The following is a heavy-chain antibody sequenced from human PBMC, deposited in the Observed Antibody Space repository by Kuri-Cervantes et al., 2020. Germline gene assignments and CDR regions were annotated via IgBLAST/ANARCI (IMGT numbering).Heavy chain of an antibody. J-gene: IGHJ4*02. Sequence: GESLKISCAASGLTFSGYAMNWVRQAPGKGLEWVSDISDKAYYADSVKGRFIISRDNSKNTVFLEMNSLKVEDTAVYYCAKMDGYPELHFDSWGQGTLVTVSS. CDR1: GLTFSGYA. CDR2: ISDKA. D-gene: IGHD1-7*01. V-gene: IGHV3-23*01. CDR3: AKMDGYPELHFDS.